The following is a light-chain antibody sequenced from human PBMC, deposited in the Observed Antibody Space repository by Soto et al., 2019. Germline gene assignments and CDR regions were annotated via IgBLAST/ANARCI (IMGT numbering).Light chain of an antibody. V-gene: IGKV3-15*01. CDR1: QTVKSY. Sequence: EIELTQSPATLSVSPGGRATLSCRARQTVKSYLAWYQQRPGQPPRLLIYGASTRATDIPARFSGSGSGTEFSLTISSLQSEDFAVYYCQQYNTWPPRYTFGQGTKLEIK. CDR3: QQYNTWPPRYT. CDR2: GAS. J-gene: IGKJ2*01.